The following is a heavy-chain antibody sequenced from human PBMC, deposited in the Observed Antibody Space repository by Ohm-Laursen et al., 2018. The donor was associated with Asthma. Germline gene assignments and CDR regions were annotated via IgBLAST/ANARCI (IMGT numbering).Heavy chain of an antibody. Sequence: SQTLSLTCSVSGGSIISGGYYWSWIRQHPGKGLEWIGNIYYRGNAYYNPYLKSRVTIGLDTSKNQFSLNLNSVTAADTAVYSCARVSCTGGSCFIEHWAQGTLVTVSS. CDR2: IYYRGNA. CDR1: GGSIISGGYY. V-gene: IGHV4-31*02. CDR3: ARVSCTGGSCFIEH. D-gene: IGHD2-15*01. J-gene: IGHJ1*01.